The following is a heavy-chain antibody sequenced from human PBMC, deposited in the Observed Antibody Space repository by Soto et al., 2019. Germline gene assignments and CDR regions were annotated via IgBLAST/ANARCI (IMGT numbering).Heavy chain of an antibody. Sequence: PGGSLRLSCAASGFTFSSYAMHWVRQAPGQGLEWMGVISPSAGSASYPLKFQGRVTITRDTSTSTVYMDLSSLRSEDTAVYYCARAYNWNDAFDYWGQGTLVTVSS. J-gene: IGHJ4*02. CDR2: ISPSAGSA. CDR3: ARAYNWNDAFDY. V-gene: IGHV1-46*03. D-gene: IGHD1-1*01. CDR1: GFTFSSYA.